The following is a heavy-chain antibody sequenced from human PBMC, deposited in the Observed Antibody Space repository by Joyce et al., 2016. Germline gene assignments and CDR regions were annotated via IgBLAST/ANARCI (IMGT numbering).Heavy chain of an antibody. CDR2: ISYDGIYK. V-gene: IGHV3-30*18. D-gene: IGHD6-25*01. CDR1: GFTLSNYG. J-gene: IGHJ4*02. CDR3: AKILTATYSSGWFLDY. Sequence: QVQLVESGGGVVQPGRSLRLVCAASGFTLSNYGVHWVRHAPGKGLEWVAVISYDGIYKYYADSVKGRFTISRDNSKNTVFLEMNSLRTEDTAVYYCAKILTATYSSGWFLDYWGQGTLVTVSS.